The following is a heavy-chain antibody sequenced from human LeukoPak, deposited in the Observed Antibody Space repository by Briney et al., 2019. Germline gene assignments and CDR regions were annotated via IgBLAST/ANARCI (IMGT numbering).Heavy chain of an antibody. CDR2: IYYSGST. CDR1: GGSFSGYY. CDR3: AREVEYYDFWSGYWKNWFDP. V-gene: IGHV4-59*01. J-gene: IGHJ5*02. D-gene: IGHD3-3*01. Sequence: SETLSLTCAVYGGSFSGYYWSWIRQPPGKGLEWIGYIYYSGSTNYNPSLKSRVTISVDTSKNQFSLKLSSVTAADTAVYYCAREVEYYDFWSGYWKNWFDPWGQGTLVTVSS.